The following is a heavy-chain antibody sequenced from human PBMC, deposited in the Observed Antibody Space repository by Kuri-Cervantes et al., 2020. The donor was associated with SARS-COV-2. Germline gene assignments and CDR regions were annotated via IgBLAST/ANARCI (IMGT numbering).Heavy chain of an antibody. CDR1: GGTFSSYA. Sequence: ASVKVSCKASGGTFSSYAISWVRQAPGQGLEWMGWISAYNGSTNYAQKLQGRVTMTTDTSTSTAYMELRSLRSDDTAVYYCARVRTYCSSTSCYTGYFQHWGQGTLVTVSS. D-gene: IGHD2-2*02. CDR2: ISAYNGST. CDR3: ARVRTYCSSTSCYTGYFQH. V-gene: IGHV1-18*01. J-gene: IGHJ1*01.